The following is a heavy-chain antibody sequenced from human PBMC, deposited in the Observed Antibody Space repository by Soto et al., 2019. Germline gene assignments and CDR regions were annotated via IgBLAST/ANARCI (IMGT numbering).Heavy chain of an antibody. CDR2: IFYSENT. D-gene: IGHD3-3*01. CDR1: GDSVTSGSHY. Sequence: ETLSLTCTVSGDSVTSGSHYWSWIRQPPGKGLEYIGYIFYSENTSYHPSLKSRVTISVDTSKNQFSLKLSSVTAADTAVYYCARAHDFWGGRQQPIDSWGQGTLVTVSS. CDR3: ARAHDFWGGRQQPIDS. J-gene: IGHJ4*02. V-gene: IGHV4-61*01.